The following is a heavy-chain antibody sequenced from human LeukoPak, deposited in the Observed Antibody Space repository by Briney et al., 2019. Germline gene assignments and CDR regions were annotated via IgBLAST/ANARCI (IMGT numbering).Heavy chain of an antibody. J-gene: IGHJ6*02. CDR1: GGTFSSYA. V-gene: IGHV1-69*13. Sequence: GASVKVSCKASGGTFSSYAISWVRQAPGQGLEWMGGIIPIFGTANYAQKFQGRVTITADESTGTAYMELSSLRSEDTAVYYCASPPPADYGETPRYFYGMDVWGQGTTVTVSS. CDR2: IIPIFGTA. CDR3: ASPPPADYGETPRYFYGMDV. D-gene: IGHD4-17*01.